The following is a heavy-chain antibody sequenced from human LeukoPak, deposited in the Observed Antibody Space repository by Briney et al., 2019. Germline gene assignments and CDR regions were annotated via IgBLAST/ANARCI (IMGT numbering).Heavy chain of an antibody. CDR3: AIGGQWYSSNWYFDY. V-gene: IGHV3-30*02. J-gene: IGHJ4*02. CDR1: GFTFSSYG. Sequence: PGGSLRLSCAASGFTFSSYGMHWVRQAPGKGLEWVAFIRYDGSNKYYADSVKGRFTISRDNSKNTLYLQMNSLRAEDTAVYYCAIGGQWYSSNWYFDYWGQGTLVTVSS. CDR2: IRYDGSNK. D-gene: IGHD6-13*01.